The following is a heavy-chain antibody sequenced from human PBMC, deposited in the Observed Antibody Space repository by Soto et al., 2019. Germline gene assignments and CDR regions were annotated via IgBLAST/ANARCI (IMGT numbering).Heavy chain of an antibody. CDR2: IYYSGST. V-gene: IGHV4-59*08. J-gene: IGHJ3*02. D-gene: IGHD3-16*01. CDR3: AREDYGDAFDI. CDR1: GGSISSYY. Sequence: SETLSLTCTVSGGSISSYYWSWIRQPPGKGLEWIGYIYYSGSTNYNPSLKSRVTISVDTSKNQFSLKLSSVTAADTAVYYCAREDYGDAFDIWGQGTMVTVSS.